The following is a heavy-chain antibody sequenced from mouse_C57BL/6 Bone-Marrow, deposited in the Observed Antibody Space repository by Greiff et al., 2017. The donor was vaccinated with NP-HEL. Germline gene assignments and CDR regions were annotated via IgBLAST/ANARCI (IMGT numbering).Heavy chain of an antibody. J-gene: IGHJ3*01. D-gene: IGHD3-2*02. V-gene: IGHV1-76*01. CDR3: ARDSSGLGD. CDR2: IYPGSGNT. Sequence: LVESGAELVRPGASVKLSCKASGYTFTDYYINWVKQRPGQGLEWIARIYPGSGNTYYNEKFKGKATLTAEKSSSTAYMQLSSLTSEDSAVYFCARDSSGLGDWGQGTLVTVSA. CDR1: GYTFTDYY.